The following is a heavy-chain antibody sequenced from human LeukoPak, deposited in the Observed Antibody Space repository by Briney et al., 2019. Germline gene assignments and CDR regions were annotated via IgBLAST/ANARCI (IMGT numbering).Heavy chain of an antibody. CDR3: ASGGWYHDY. J-gene: IGHJ4*02. CDR2: IYYSGST. Sequence: SETLSLTCTASGGSVSSGSSYWSWIRQPPGKGLEWIGYIYYSGSTNYDPSLKSRVTISVDTSKNQFSLKLSSVTAADTAVYYCASGGWYHDYWGQGTLVTVSS. D-gene: IGHD6-19*01. CDR1: GGSVSSGSSY. V-gene: IGHV4-61*01.